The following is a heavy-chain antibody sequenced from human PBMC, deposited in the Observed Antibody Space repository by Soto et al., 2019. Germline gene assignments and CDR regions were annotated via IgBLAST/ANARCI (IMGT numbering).Heavy chain of an antibody. D-gene: IGHD2-21*01. J-gene: IGHJ4*02. V-gene: IGHV4-59*01. CDR3: ARVGGGAADY. CDR1: GGSISSYY. CDR2: IYYSGST. Sequence: PSGTLYLTCTVSGGSISSYYWSWIRQPPGKGLEWIGYIYYSGSTNYNPSLKSRVTISVDTSKNQFSLKLSSVTAADTAVYYCARVGGGAADYWGQGTLVTVSS.